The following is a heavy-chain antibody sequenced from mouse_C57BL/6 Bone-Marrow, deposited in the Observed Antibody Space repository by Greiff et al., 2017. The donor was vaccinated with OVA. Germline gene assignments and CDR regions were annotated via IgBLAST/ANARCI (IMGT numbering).Heavy chain of an antibody. CDR3: TRGIRITTVVHAMDY. J-gene: IGHJ4*01. D-gene: IGHD1-1*01. CDR2: IDPETGGT. CDR1: GYTFTDYE. Sequence: QVQLQQSGAELVRPGASVTLSCKASGYTFTDYEMHWVKQTPVHGLEWIGAIDPETGGTAYNQKFKGKAILTADKSSSTAYMELRSLTTEDSAVYYCTRGIRITTVVHAMDYWGQGTSVTVSS. V-gene: IGHV1-15*01.